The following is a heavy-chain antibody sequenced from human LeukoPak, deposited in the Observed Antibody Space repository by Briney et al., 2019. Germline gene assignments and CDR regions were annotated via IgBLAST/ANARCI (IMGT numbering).Heavy chain of an antibody. CDR2: IGGGGVST. D-gene: IGHD3-22*01. J-gene: IGHJ4*02. CDR1: GFTFSSYA. V-gene: IGHV3-23*01. CDR3: AKRNYYDSSGYYYDY. Sequence: GGSLRLSCAASGFTFSSYAMSWVRQAPGKGLEWVSAIGGGGVSTLYADSVKGRFTISRDNSKNTLYLQMNSLRAEDTAVYYCAKRNYYDSSGYYYDYWGQGTLVTVLS.